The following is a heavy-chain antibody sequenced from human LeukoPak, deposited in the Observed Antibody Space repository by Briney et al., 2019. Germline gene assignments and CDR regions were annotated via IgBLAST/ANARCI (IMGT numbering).Heavy chain of an antibody. J-gene: IGHJ3*01. CDR3: ARLRWFSD. D-gene: IGHD4-23*01. CDR1: GGSISSYY. CDR2: IYYSGST. Sequence: ASETLSLTCTVSGGSISSYYWSWIRQPPGKGLEWIGYIYYSGSTNYNPSLKSRVTISVDTSKNQLSLKLSSVTAADTAVYYCARLRWFSDWGQGTMVTVSS. V-gene: IGHV4-59*08.